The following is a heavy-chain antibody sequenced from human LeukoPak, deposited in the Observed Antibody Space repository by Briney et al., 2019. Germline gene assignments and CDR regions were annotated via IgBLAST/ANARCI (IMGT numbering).Heavy chain of an antibody. Sequence: GGSLRLSCAASGFTFSSYWMSWVRQAPGKGLEWVANIKQDGSEKYYVDSVKGRFTISRDNAKNSLYLQMNSLRAEDTAVYYCARGPPYGPYYFDYWGQGTLVTVSS. CDR1: GFTFSSYW. CDR3: ARGPPYGPYYFDY. D-gene: IGHD3-10*01. J-gene: IGHJ4*02. V-gene: IGHV3-7*03. CDR2: IKQDGSEK.